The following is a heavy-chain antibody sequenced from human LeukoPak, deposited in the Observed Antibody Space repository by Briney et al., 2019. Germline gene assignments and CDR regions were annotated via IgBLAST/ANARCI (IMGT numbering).Heavy chain of an antibody. CDR3: ARATVDSSVYYSVFYFDF. D-gene: IGHD3-22*01. CDR2: INHSGST. CDR1: GGSFSGYY. V-gene: IGHV4-34*01. Sequence: SSETLSLTCAVYGGSFSGYYWSCIRQPPGKGLEWIGEINHSGSTYYNPSLKSRVTISVDTSKNQFSLKLTSVTAADTAVYYCARATVDSSVYYSVFYFDFWGQGTLVTVSS. J-gene: IGHJ4*02.